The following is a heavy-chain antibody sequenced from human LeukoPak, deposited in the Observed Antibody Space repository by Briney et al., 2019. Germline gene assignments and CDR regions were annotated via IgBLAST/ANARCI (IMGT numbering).Heavy chain of an antibody. D-gene: IGHD2-8*01. J-gene: IGHJ4*02. Sequence: SQTLSLTCAISGDSVSSNSAAWHWIRQSPSRGLEWLGRTYYRSKWYNDYAVSVKSRITINPDTSKIQFSLQLNSVTPEDTAVYYCAREGRATPTYGLDYWGPGTLVTVSS. CDR2: TYYRSKWYN. CDR1: GDSVSSNSAA. CDR3: AREGRATPTYGLDY. V-gene: IGHV6-1*01.